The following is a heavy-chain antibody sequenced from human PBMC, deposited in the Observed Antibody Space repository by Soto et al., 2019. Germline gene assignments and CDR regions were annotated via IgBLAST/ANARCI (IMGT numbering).Heavy chain of an antibody. CDR2: IYYSGTT. CDR3: ARTGGSGWYENS. V-gene: IGHV4-39*01. CDR1: GGSISSSNYF. J-gene: IGHJ4*02. Sequence: SETLSLTCTVSGGSISSSNYFWGCFRQPPGKGLEWIGTIYYSGTTFYNPSLKSRVTISVDTSKSQFSLKLSSVTAADTAVYYCARTGGSGWYENSWGQGTLVTVSS. D-gene: IGHD6-19*01.